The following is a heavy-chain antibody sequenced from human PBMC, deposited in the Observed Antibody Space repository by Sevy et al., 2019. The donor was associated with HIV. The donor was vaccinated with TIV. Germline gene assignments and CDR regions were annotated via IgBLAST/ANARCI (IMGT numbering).Heavy chain of an antibody. D-gene: IGHD6-13*01. CDR3: AREGDSWLPFDY. CDR2: ISGLNNYI. CDR1: GFTFSSYS. J-gene: IGHJ4*02. Sequence: GGSLRLSCAASGFTFSSYSMNWVRQAPGKGLEWVSSISGLNNYIYYADSVKGRFTISTDNAKNSLYLQMNSLRAEDTAVYYCAREGDSWLPFDYWGQGTLVTVSS. V-gene: IGHV3-21*01.